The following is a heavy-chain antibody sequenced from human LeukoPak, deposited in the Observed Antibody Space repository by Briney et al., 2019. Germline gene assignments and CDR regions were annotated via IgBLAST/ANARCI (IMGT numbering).Heavy chain of an antibody. CDR3: ARGTKTGNTGYDWSY. V-gene: IGHV4-59*01. J-gene: IGHJ4*02. CDR1: GASISPYY. D-gene: IGHD5-12*01. Sequence: SETLSLTCSVSGASISPYYWTWIRQPPGRGLEWIGYIYYTGSTTYNSSLKRRVTMSVDTATNQFTLELSSVTGADPAVHYCARGTKTGNTGYDWSYWGQRSLVTVSS. CDR2: IYYTGST.